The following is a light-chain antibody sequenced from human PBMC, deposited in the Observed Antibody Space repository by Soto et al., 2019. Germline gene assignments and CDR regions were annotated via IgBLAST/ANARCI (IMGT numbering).Light chain of an antibody. CDR2: DAS. CDR3: QQSKGGLT. CDR1: QDISNY. J-gene: IGKJ4*01. Sequence: DIQMTQSPSSLSASVGDRVTITCQASQDISNYLSWYQQKPGKAPKLLIYDASNLGAGVPSRFSGSASGTDFTFTISSLQPEDIATYYCQQSKGGLTFGGGTKVEIK. V-gene: IGKV1-33*01.